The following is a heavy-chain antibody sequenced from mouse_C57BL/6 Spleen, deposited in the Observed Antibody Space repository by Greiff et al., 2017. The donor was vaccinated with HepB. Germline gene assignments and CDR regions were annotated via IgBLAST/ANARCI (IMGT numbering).Heavy chain of an antibody. CDR1: GFSFNTYA. CDR2: IRSKSNNYAT. D-gene: IGHD2-4*01. V-gene: IGHV10-1*01. Sequence: DVMLVESGGGLVQPKGSLKLSCAASGFSFNTYAMNWVRQAPGKGLEWVARIRSKSNNYATYYADSVKDRFTISRDDSESMLYLQMNNLKTEDTAMYYCVSQYDYDRAWFAYWGQGTLVTVSA. CDR3: VSQYDYDRAWFAY. J-gene: IGHJ3*01.